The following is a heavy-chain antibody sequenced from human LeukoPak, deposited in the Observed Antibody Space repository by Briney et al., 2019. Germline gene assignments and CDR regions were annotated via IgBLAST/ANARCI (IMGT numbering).Heavy chain of an antibody. V-gene: IGHV3-7*01. J-gene: IGHJ4*02. CDR1: GFTFSSYW. CDR3: ARARTGIAVAAIGALDFDY. CDR2: IKQDGSEK. D-gene: IGHD6-19*01. Sequence: GGSLRFSCAASGFTFSSYWMSWVRQAPGKGLEWVANIKQDGSEKYYVDSVKGRFTISRDNAKNSLYLQMNSLRAEDTAVYYCARARTGIAVAAIGALDFDYWGQGTLVTVSS.